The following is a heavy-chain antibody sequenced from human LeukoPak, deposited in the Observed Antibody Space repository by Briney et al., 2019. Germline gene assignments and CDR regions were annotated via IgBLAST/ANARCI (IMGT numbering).Heavy chain of an antibody. CDR2: INPSGGST. CDR1: GYTFTSYY. D-gene: IGHD6-13*01. Sequence: ASVKVSCKASGYTFTSYYMHWVRQAPGLGLEWMGIINPSGGSTSYAQKFQGRVTMTRDTSTSTVYMELSSLRSEDTAVYYCARVAAAANWFDPWGQGTLVTVSS. CDR3: ARVAAAANWFDP. J-gene: IGHJ5*02. V-gene: IGHV1-46*01.